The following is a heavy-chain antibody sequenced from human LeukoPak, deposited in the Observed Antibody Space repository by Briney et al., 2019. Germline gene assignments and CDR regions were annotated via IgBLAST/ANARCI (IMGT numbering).Heavy chain of an antibody. J-gene: IGHJ3*02. CDR1: GGSISSSSYY. V-gene: IGHV4-39*01. CDR3: ARVALITIHENDAFDI. D-gene: IGHD3-3*01. Sequence: PSETLSLTCTVSGGSISSSSYYWGWIRQPPGKGLEWIGSIYYSGGTYYNPSLKSRVTISIDSSKNQFSLILTSVTAADTAVYYCARVALITIHENDAFDIWGQGTVVTVSS. CDR2: IYYSGGT.